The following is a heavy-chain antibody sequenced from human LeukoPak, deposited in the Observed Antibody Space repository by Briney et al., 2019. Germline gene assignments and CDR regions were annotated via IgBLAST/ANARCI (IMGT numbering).Heavy chain of an antibody. D-gene: IGHD1-26*01. Sequence: GESLRLSCAASGFKFDDFGMSWVRQAPGKGLEWVSGINWNGDITDYADSVKGRFTISRANAKNSLYLQMNSLRAEDTALYYCAKEFGGNYHDYGGQGTLVTVSS. CDR1: GFKFDDFG. CDR3: AKEFGGNYHDY. V-gene: IGHV3-20*04. CDR2: INWNGDIT. J-gene: IGHJ4*02.